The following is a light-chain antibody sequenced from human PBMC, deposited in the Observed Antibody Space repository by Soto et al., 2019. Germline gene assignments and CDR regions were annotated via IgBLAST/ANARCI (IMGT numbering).Light chain of an antibody. CDR1: SSDVGGYKY. Sequence: QSVLTQPASVSGSPGQSITISCTGTSSDVGGYKYVSWYQQHPDKAPKLIIFEVSNRPSGISSRFSGSKSGNTASLTISGLQAEDEADYYCSSYAGSNNPYVFGTGTKVTVL. V-gene: IGLV2-14*01. J-gene: IGLJ1*01. CDR2: EVS. CDR3: SSYAGSNNPYV.